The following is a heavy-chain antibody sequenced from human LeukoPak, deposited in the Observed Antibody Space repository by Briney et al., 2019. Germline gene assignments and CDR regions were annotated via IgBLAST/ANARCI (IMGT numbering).Heavy chain of an antibody. J-gene: IGHJ4*02. D-gene: IGHD3-9*01. CDR2: IYYSGST. V-gene: IGHV4-39*07. CDR1: GGSISNNNYY. CDR3: ARANAGDWLYRFDY. Sequence: SETLSLTCSVSGGSISNNNYYWGWIRQPPGKGLEWIGSIYYSGSTYYNPSLKSRVTISVDTSKNQFSLDLSPVTAADTAMYYCARANAGDWLYRFDYWGQGTLVTVSS.